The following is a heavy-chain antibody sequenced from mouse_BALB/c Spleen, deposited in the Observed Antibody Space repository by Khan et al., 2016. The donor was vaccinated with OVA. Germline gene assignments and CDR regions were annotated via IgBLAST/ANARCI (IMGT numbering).Heavy chain of an antibody. CDR1: GFTFSNYA. J-gene: IGHJ3*01. Sequence: EVQLQESGGGLVKPGGSLKLSCAASGFTFSNYAMSWVRQSPEKRLEWVASISSGDSTYYPDSVKGQFTISRDNARNILYLQMSSLRSEDTAMYYCARDYWFAYWGQGTLVTVSA. CDR3: ARDYWFAY. CDR2: ISSGDST. V-gene: IGHV5-6-5*01.